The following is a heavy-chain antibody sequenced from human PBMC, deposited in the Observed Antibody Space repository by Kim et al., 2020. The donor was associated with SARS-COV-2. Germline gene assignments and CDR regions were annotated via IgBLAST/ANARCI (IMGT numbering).Heavy chain of an antibody. D-gene: IGHD5-12*01. CDR2: ISWDGGST. V-gene: IGHV3-43*01. CDR3: AKDISMGMATIRDEGIDY. CDR1: GFTFDDYT. Sequence: GGSLRLSCAASGFTFDDYTMHWVRQAPGKGLEWVSLISWDGGSTYYADSVKGRFTISRDNSKNSLYLQMNSLRTEDTALYYCAKDISMGMATIRDEGIDYWGQGTLVTVSS. J-gene: IGHJ4*02.